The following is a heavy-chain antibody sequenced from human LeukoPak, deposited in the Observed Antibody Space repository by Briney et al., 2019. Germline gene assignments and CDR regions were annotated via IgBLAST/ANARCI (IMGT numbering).Heavy chain of an antibody. D-gene: IGHD4-17*01. Sequence: GGSLRLSRAASGFTFSSYSMNWVRQAPGKGLEWVSYICGSTIYYADSVKGRFTISRDNAKNSLYLQMSSLRDEDTALYYCARDLAYAFDYWGQGALVTVSS. J-gene: IGHJ4*02. CDR3: ARDLAYAFDY. V-gene: IGHV3-48*02. CDR2: ICGSTI. CDR1: GFTFSSYS.